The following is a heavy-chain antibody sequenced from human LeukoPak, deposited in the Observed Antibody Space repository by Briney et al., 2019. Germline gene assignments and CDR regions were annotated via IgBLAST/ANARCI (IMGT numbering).Heavy chain of an antibody. CDR2: ISYDGNNK. Sequence: PGRSLRLSCAASGFTFSSYGMHWVRPAPGKGLEWVTIISYDGNNKNYADSVKGRFTISRDDSKNTLYLQMDSLRAEDTAVYYCASTSKDSGVQGGQRGAFDIWGQGTMVTVSS. D-gene: IGHD3-10*01. CDR3: ASTSKDSGVQGGQRGAFDI. V-gene: IGHV3-30*03. CDR1: GFTFSSYG. J-gene: IGHJ3*02.